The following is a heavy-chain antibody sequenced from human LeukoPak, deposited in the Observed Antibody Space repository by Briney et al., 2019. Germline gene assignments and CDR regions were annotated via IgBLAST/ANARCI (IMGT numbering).Heavy chain of an antibody. CDR1: GFTFDDYG. J-gene: IGHJ4*02. CDR2: INWNGGST. D-gene: IGHD3-22*01. V-gene: IGHV3-20*04. Sequence: GGSLRLSCAASGFTFDDYGMSWVRQAPGKGLELVSGINWNGGSTGYADSVKGRFTISRDNAKNSLYLQMNSLRAEDRALYYCARRVRYDSSGYFFDYWGQATLVTVSS. CDR3: ARRVRYDSSGYFFDY.